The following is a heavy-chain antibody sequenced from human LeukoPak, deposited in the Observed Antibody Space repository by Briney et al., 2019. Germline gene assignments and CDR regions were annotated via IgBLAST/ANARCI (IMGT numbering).Heavy chain of an antibody. Sequence: ASVKVSCKASGYTFTGYYMHWVRQAPGQGLEWMGWINPNSGGTNYAQKFQGRVTMTRDTSISTAYMELSRLRFDDTAVYYCARDQYCSGGSCYLFWGQGALVTVSS. J-gene: IGHJ4*02. CDR2: INPNSGGT. V-gene: IGHV1-2*02. CDR3: ARDQYCSGGSCYLF. CDR1: GYTFTGYY. D-gene: IGHD2-15*01.